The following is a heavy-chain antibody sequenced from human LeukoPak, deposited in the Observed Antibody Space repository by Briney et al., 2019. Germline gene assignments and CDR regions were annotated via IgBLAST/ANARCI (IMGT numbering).Heavy chain of an antibody. CDR3: ARGPYDSSGYYLVYYYYGMDV. Sequence: GGSLRLSCAASGFTFSSYAMSWVRQAPGKGLEWVSAISGSGGSTYYADSVKGRFTISRDNSKNTLYLQMNSLRAEDTAVYYCARGPYDSSGYYLVYYYYGMDVWGQGTTDTVSS. D-gene: IGHD3-22*01. CDR1: GFTFSSYA. CDR2: ISGSGGST. V-gene: IGHV3-23*01. J-gene: IGHJ6*02.